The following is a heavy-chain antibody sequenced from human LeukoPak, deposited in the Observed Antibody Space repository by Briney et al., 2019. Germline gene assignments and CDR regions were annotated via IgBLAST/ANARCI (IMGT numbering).Heavy chain of an antibody. J-gene: IGHJ5*02. CDR1: GYTFTGYY. CDR2: INPNSGGT. Sequence: ASVKVSCKASGYTFTGYYMHWVRQAPGQGLEWMGWINPNSGGTNYAQKFQGRVTMTRDTSISTAYMELSRLRSDDTAVYYCARVGSPYYYGSGNVGNWFDPWGQGTLVTVSS. D-gene: IGHD3-10*01. V-gene: IGHV1-2*02. CDR3: ARVGSPYYYGSGNVGNWFDP.